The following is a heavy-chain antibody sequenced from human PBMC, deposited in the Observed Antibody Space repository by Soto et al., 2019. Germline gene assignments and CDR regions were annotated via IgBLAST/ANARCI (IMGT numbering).Heavy chain of an antibody. CDR2: ISYDGSKK. CDR1: GFTFGSYG. CDR3: AKAIENYSTGYYKPFYYFGVDV. J-gene: IGHJ6*02. V-gene: IGHV3-30*18. Sequence: SLRLSCAASGFTFGSYGMHWVRQAPGKGLEWVAGISYDGSKKYYGESVKGRFTISSDNSKNTLYLQMNSLRVEDTAVYYCAKAIENYSTGYYKPFYYFGVDVWGRGTTVTVSS. D-gene: IGHD3-22*01.